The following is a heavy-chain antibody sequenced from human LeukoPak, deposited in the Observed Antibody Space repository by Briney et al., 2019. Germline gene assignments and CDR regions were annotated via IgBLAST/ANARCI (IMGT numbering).Heavy chain of an antibody. J-gene: IGHJ4*02. D-gene: IGHD3-22*01. CDR1: GDSVSSNSAA. V-gene: IGHV6-1*01. CDR2: TYYRSKWYY. CDR3: ARRISEYYYDSSGSFDY. Sequence: SQTLSLTCAISGDSVSSNSAAWNWIRQSPSRGLEWLGRTYYRSKWYYDYAVAVKSRISINPDTSKNQFSLQLSSVTPEDTAVYYCARRISEYYYDSSGSFDYWGQGTLVTVSS.